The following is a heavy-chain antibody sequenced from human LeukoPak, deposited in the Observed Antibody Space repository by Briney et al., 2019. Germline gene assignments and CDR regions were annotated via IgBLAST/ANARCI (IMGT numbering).Heavy chain of an antibody. Sequence: PSETLSLTCTVSGGSISSYYWSWIRQPAGQGLEWVSVISGSGGSTDYADSVKGRFTISRDNSKNTLYLQMNSLRAEDTAVYYCAKGEYYGSGSYYPVFDYWGQGTLVTVSS. J-gene: IGHJ4*02. V-gene: IGHV3-23*01. D-gene: IGHD3-10*01. CDR3: AKGEYYGSGSYYPVFDY. CDR2: ISGSGGST. CDR1: GGSISSYY.